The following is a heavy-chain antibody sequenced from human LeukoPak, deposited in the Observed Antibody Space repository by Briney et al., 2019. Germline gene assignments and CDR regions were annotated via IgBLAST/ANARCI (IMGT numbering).Heavy chain of an antibody. J-gene: IGHJ4*02. CDR2: IRYDGSNK. CDR1: GFTFSSYG. Sequence: GGSLRLSCAASGFTFSSYGMHWVRQAPGKGLEWVAFIRYDGSNKYYADSVKGRFTISRDNSKNTLYLQMNSLRAEDTAVYYCAKDAASWAYCSSTSCRSSWLHYWRQGAMVTVSS. V-gene: IGHV3-30*02. CDR3: AKDAASWAYCSSTSCRSSWLHY. D-gene: IGHD2-2*01.